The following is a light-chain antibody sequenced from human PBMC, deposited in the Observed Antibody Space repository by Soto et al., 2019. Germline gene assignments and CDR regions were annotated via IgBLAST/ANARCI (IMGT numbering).Light chain of an antibody. CDR3: QQSYSTLIT. Sequence: DRFTINCRASQVIDNYLAWYQQKPGKAPKLLIHTTSSLQSGVPSMFSGSGSGTDFTLTISSLQPEDCATYYCQQSYSTLITFGQGTRLEIK. V-gene: IGKV1-39*01. CDR1: QVIDNY. CDR2: TTS. J-gene: IGKJ5*01.